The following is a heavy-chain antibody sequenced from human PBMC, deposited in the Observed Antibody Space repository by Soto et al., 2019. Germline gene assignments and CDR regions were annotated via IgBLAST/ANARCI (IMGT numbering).Heavy chain of an antibody. CDR1: GGSISSYY. V-gene: IGHV4-59*01. CDR3: ARVDSSGWYPFDY. Sequence: PSETLSLTCTVSGGSISSYYWGWIRQPPGKGLEWIGYIYYSGSTNYNPSLKSRVTISVDTSKNQFSLKLSSVTAADTAVYYCARVDSSGWYPFDYWGQGTLVTVSS. J-gene: IGHJ4*02. D-gene: IGHD6-19*01. CDR2: IYYSGST.